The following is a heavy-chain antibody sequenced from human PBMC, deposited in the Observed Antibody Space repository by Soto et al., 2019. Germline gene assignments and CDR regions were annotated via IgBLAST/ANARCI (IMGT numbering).Heavy chain of an antibody. J-gene: IGHJ4*02. V-gene: IGHV3-30*09. Sequence: QVQLVESGGGVVQPGSSLRLSCAASGFTFSPCAMHWVRQAPGKGLEWVAVISYDGSKKNYADSVKGRLAISRDNSRNTLYLQMNSLRAEDTAVYYCARARLDTPALDYWGQGTLVTVSS. CDR2: ISYDGSKK. CDR1: GFTFSPCA. D-gene: IGHD2-2*01. CDR3: ARARLDTPALDY.